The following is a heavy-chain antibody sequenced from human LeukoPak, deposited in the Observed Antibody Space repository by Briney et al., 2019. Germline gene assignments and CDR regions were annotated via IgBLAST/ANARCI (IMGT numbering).Heavy chain of an antibody. CDR1: GDTFSSYA. Sequence: SVKVSCKASGDTFSSYAISWVRQAPGQGLEWMGRIIPIFDVGNNAQKFQGRVTITANRSTSTAYMELSSLRSEDTAVYYCARDGAVNWWFDYWGQGTLVTVSS. CDR2: IIPIFDVG. V-gene: IGHV1-69*04. J-gene: IGHJ4*02. CDR3: ARDGAVNWWFDY. D-gene: IGHD2-8*02.